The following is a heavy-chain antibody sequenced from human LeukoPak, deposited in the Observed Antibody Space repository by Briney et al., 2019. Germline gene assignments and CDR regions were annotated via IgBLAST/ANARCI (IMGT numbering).Heavy chain of an antibody. J-gene: IGHJ4*02. Sequence: PGGSLRLSCAGSGFTLGIFSKFAMSWVRQAPGKGLEWVCVISGSGDTTYYADSVRGRFTISRDNSKDTLYLQMNSLRAEDTAVYYCASGRITGWYYFDNWGQGTLVTVSS. CDR2: ISGSGDTT. D-gene: IGHD3-16*01. V-gene: IGHV3-23*01. CDR3: ASGRITGWYYFDN. CDR1: GFTLGIFSKFA.